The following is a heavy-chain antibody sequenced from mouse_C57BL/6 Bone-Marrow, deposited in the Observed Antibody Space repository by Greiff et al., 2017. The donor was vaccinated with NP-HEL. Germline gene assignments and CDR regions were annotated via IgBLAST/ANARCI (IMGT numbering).Heavy chain of an antibody. Sequence: VQLQESGPELVKPGASVKIPCKASGYTFTDYNMDWVKQSHGKSLEWIGDINPNNGVTIYNQKFKGKATLTVDKSSSTAYMELRSLTSEDTAVYYCARRDGYLDYWGQGTTLTVSS. D-gene: IGHD2-3*01. J-gene: IGHJ2*01. CDR1: GYTFTDYN. CDR3: ARRDGYLDY. V-gene: IGHV1-18*01. CDR2: INPNNGVT.